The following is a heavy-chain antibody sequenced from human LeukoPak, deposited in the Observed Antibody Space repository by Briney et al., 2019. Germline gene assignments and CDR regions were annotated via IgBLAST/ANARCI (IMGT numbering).Heavy chain of an antibody. V-gene: IGHV4-59*01. J-gene: IGHJ6*03. Sequence: SETLSLTCTVSGGSISSYYWNWIRQPPGKGLEGIGYIYYSGSTNYNPSLKSRVTISVDTSKTQFSLKLSSVTAADTAVYYCARVSWFPGTSYYYMDVWGKGTTVTVSS. CDR3: ARVSWFPGTSYYYMDV. D-gene: IGHD1-1*01. CDR2: IYYSGST. CDR1: GGSISSYY.